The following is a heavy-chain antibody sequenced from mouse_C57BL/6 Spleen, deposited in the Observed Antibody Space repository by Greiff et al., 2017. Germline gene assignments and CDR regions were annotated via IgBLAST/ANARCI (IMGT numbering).Heavy chain of an antibody. V-gene: IGHV2-2*01. CDR1: GFSFTSYG. J-gene: IGHJ2*01. CDR2: IWSGGST. Sequence: VQLQQSGPGLVQPSQSLSITCTVSGFSFTSYGVHWVRQSPGKGLEWLGVIWSGGSTAYTAAFISRLSISKDNSKSQVFFKMNSLQADDTAIYYCARNGGAYFDNWGQGTTLTVSS. CDR3: ARNGGAYFDN.